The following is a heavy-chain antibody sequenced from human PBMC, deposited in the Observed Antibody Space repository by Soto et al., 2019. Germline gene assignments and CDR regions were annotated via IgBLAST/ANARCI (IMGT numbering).Heavy chain of an antibody. Sequence: QVHLVQSGAEVKKPGASVKISCKAAGYTFTSFPMHWVRQAPGRRLEWMGWFNAGSGYTKYSQKFQGRVTITRDTSASTAYMELSSLSSEDTAVYYCTTDSYGYFDYWGQGTLVTVSS. CDR3: TTDSYGYFDY. CDR1: GYTFTSFP. J-gene: IGHJ4*02. CDR2: FNAGSGYT. D-gene: IGHD5-18*01. V-gene: IGHV1-3*01.